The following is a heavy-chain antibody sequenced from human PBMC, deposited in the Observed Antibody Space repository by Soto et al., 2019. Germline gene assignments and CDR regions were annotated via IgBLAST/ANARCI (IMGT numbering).Heavy chain of an antibody. Sequence: SEPLSLTCAVYGESFSGYYWSWIRQPPGKGLEWIGEINHSGSTNYNPSLKSRVTISVDTSKNQFSLKLSSVTAADTAVYYCASSHYYDSSGSFFDPWGQGTLVTVSS. V-gene: IGHV4-34*01. J-gene: IGHJ5*02. CDR1: GESFSGYY. CDR2: INHSGST. CDR3: ASSHYYDSSGSFFDP. D-gene: IGHD3-22*01.